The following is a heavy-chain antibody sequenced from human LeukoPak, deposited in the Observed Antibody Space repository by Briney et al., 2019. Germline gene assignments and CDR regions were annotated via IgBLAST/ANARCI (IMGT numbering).Heavy chain of an antibody. V-gene: IGHV4-39*01. CDR1: GGSISSSSYY. CDR2: IYYSGST. CDR3: ARAYCSGGSCYFDY. J-gene: IGHJ4*02. D-gene: IGHD2-15*01. Sequence: SETLSLTCTVSGGSISSSSYYWGWLRQPPGKGLEWVGSIYYSGSTYYNPSLKSRVTISVDTSKNQFSLKLSSVTAADTAVYYCARAYCSGGSCYFDYWGQGTLVTVSS.